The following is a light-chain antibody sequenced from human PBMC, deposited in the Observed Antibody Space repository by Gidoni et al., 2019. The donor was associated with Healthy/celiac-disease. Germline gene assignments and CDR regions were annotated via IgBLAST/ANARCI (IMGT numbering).Light chain of an antibody. CDR1: QLGDKY. CDR3: QAWDSSTVV. J-gene: IGLJ2*01. V-gene: IGLV3-1*01. CDR2: QDS. Sequence: SYALTQPTSVSVSPGQTASIPCSGDQLGDKYACWYQQKPGQSPVLVIYQDSKRPSGIPERFSGSNSGNTATLTISGTQAMDEADYYCQAWDSSTVVFGGGTKLTVL.